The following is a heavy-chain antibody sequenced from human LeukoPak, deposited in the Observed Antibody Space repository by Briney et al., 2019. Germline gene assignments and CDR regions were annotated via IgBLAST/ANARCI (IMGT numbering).Heavy chain of an antibody. CDR1: GGSFSGYY. CDR3: ARHAPVRGVSLDY. V-gene: IGHV4-34*01. CDR2: INHSGST. J-gene: IGHJ4*02. D-gene: IGHD3-10*01. Sequence: SETLSLTCAVYGGSFSGYYWSWIRQPPGKGLEWIGEINHSGSTNYNPSLKSRVTISVDTSKNQFSLKLSSVTAADTAVYYCARHAPVRGVSLDYWGQGTLVTVSS.